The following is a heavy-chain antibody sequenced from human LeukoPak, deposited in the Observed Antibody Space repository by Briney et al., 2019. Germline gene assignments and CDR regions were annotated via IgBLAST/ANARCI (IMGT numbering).Heavy chain of an antibody. CDR2: ISGSGGST. CDR1: GFTFSSYA. V-gene: IGHV3-23*01. Sequence: GGSLRLSCAASGFTFSSYATSWVRQAPGKGLEWVSAISGSGGSTYYADSVKGRFTISRDNSKNTLYLQMNSLRAEDTAVYYCAKGGYCSSTSCYLYDAFDIWGQGTMVTVSS. D-gene: IGHD2-2*01. J-gene: IGHJ3*02. CDR3: AKGGYCSSTSCYLYDAFDI.